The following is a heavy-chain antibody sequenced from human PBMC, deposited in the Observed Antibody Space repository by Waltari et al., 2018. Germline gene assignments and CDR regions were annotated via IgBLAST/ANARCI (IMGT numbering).Heavy chain of an antibody. CDR2: VIPIFGTP. CDR1: GGTFGRFA. D-gene: IGHD1-1*01. V-gene: IGHV1-69*12. J-gene: IGHJ5*02. Sequence: QVQLVQSGAVVKNPGSSVKVSCRASGGTFGRFALSWVRQAPGQGLEWRGGVIPIFGTPNYAQKFQARLTITADERTSTVFMELSSLTSDDTGIYYCAKRELGGPLDPWGQGTLVTISS. CDR3: AKRELGGPLDP.